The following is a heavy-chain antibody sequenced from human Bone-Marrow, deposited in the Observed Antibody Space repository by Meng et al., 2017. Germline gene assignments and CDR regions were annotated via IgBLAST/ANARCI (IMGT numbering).Heavy chain of an antibody. CDR2: INHSGST. J-gene: IGHJ4*02. Sequence: QVQVQQWGAGLLKPSETLSLTCAFYGGSFSAYDWSWVRQPPGKGLEWLGQINHSGSTNYNPSLKSRVTISVDTSKNQFSPKLSSVTAADTAVYYCARVAYRWGGDCSYFDYWGQGTLVTVSS. CDR3: ARVAYRWGGDCSYFDY. V-gene: IGHV4-34*01. D-gene: IGHD2-21*02. CDR1: GGSFSAYD.